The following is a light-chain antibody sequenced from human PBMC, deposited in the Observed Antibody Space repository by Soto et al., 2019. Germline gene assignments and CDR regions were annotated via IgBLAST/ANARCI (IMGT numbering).Light chain of an antibody. Sequence: QSARTQPASVSGSPGQSITISCTVTSRDVGGYNYVSWYQEHPGKAPKLMIYEVSNRPSGVSTRFSGSKSGNTASLTISGLQAEDEADYYCSSYTSSNTLVFGTGTKVTVL. CDR2: EVS. CDR1: SRDVGGYNY. J-gene: IGLJ1*01. CDR3: SSYTSSNTLV. V-gene: IGLV2-14*01.